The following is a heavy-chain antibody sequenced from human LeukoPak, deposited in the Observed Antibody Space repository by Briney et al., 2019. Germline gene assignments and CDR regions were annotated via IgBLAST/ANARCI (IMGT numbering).Heavy chain of an antibody. J-gene: IGHJ6*02. CDR3: AKELTGPYYYYYGMDV. Sequence: GGSLRLSCAASGFTFSSYAMSWVRQAPGKGLEWVSAISGSGGSTYYADSVKGRFTISRDKSKNTLYLQMNSLRAEDTAVYYCAKELTGPYYYYYGMDVWGQGTTVTVSS. V-gene: IGHV3-23*01. D-gene: IGHD3-9*01. CDR1: GFTFSSYA. CDR2: ISGSGGST.